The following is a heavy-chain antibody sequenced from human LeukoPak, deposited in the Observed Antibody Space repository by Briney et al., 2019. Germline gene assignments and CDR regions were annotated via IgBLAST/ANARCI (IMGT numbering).Heavy chain of an antibody. D-gene: IGHD1-1*01. CDR1: GFTFDDYA. Sequence: GGSLRLSCAASGFTFDDYAMHWVRQAPGKGLEWVSGISWNSGSIGYADSVKGRFTISRDNAKNSLYLQMNSLRAEDTALYYCARDEAGTTDFGGWGQGALVTVSS. J-gene: IGHJ4*02. CDR3: ARDEAGTTDFGG. CDR2: ISWNSGSI. V-gene: IGHV3-9*01.